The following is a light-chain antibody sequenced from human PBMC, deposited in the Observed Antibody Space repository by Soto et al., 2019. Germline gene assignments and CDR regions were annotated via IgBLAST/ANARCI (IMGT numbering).Light chain of an antibody. J-gene: IGKJ5*01. V-gene: IGKV3-15*01. CDR1: QSVSTK. CDR3: QQYKDWSSIS. Sequence: EIVMTQSPATLSASPGERVTLSCRASQSVSTKSAWYQQKPGQAPRLLIYGASTRVTGIPARFSGSGSGTDFTLTISSLQSEDFGVYYCQQYKDWSSISFRQGTRLEIK. CDR2: GAS.